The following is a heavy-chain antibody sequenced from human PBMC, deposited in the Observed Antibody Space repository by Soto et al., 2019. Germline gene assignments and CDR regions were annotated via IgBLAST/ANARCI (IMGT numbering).Heavy chain of an antibody. CDR1: GGTFSSYA. CDR3: ARGPNYYGSGSYYKKRYYYYGMDV. V-gene: IGHV1-69*01. J-gene: IGHJ6*02. CDR2: IIPIFGTA. D-gene: IGHD3-10*01. Sequence: QVQLVQSGAEVKKPGSSVKVSCKASGGTFSSYAISWVRQVPGEGLEWMGGIIPIFGTANYAQKFQGRVTITADESTSTVYMELSSLRSEVTAVYYCARGPNYYGSGSYYKKRYYYYGMDVWGQGTTVTVSS.